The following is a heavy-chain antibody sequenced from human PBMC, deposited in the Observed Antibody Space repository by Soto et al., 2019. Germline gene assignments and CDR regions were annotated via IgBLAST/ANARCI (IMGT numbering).Heavy chain of an antibody. V-gene: IGHV5-10-1*01. CDR3: ARQGDDAFDI. CDR2: IDPSDSYT. CDR1: GYSFTSYW. D-gene: IGHD3-10*01. J-gene: IGHJ3*02. Sequence: PGESLKISCKGSGYSFTSYWISWVRQMPGKGLEWMGRIDPSDSYTNYSPSFQGHVTISADKSISTAYPQWSSLKASDTAMYYCARQGDDAFDIWGQGTMVTVSS.